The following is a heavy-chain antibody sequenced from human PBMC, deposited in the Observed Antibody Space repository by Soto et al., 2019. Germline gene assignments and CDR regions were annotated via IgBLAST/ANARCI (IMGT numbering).Heavy chain of an antibody. D-gene: IGHD3-9*01. CDR3: ARVHKSASFDWLLRDYYDY. Sequence: QVQLVQSGAEVKTPGASVKVSCKASGYTFNSYGISWVRQAPGQGLEWMGCISAYNGNTNYAQKIQGRATMTTDTSTSTAYLELRSLRSDDTAVYYCARVHKSASFDWLLRDYYDYWGQGTLVTVSS. V-gene: IGHV1-18*04. J-gene: IGHJ4*02. CDR1: GYTFNSYG. CDR2: ISAYNGNT.